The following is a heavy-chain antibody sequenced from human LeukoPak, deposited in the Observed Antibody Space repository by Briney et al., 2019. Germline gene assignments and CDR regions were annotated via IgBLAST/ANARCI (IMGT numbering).Heavy chain of an antibody. CDR3: ASCYYDILTGYPNTYYYYGMDV. CDR1: GYTFTGYY. V-gene: IGHV1-2*02. D-gene: IGHD3-9*01. CDR2: INPNSGGT. J-gene: IGHJ6*02. Sequence: ASVKVSCKASGYTFTGYYMHWVQQAPGQGLEWMGWINPNSGGTNYAQKFQGRVTMTRDTSISTAYMELSRLRSDDTAVYYCASCYYDILTGYPNTYYYYGMDVWGQGTTVTVSS.